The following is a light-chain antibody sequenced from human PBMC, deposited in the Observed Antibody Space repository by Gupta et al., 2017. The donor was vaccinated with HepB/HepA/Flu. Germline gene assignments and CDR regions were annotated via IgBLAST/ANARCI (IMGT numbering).Light chain of an antibody. V-gene: IGKV3-11*01. CDR3: QQRSNWLLT. Sequence: EMVLTQAPGTLSLSTGERATISCRASQSVNNYLAWYQQKPGQAPRLLIYDASNRATGIPARFSGSGSGTDFTLTISSLEPEDFAVYYCQQRSNWLLTLGGGTKVEIK. CDR2: DAS. J-gene: IGKJ4*01. CDR1: QSVNNY.